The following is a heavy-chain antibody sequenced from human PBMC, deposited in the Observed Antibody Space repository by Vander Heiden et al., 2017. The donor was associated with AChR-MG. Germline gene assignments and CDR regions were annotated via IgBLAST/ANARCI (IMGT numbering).Heavy chain of an antibody. CDR1: GFTFSSYA. Sequence: QVQLVESGGGVVQPGRSLRLSCAASGFTFSSYAMHWVRPAPGKGLEWVAVISYDGSNKYYADSVKGRFTISRDNSKNTLYLQMNSLRAEDTAVYYCARDYGDEVRGVSFFDLWGRGTLVTVSS. J-gene: IGHJ2*01. V-gene: IGHV3-30-3*01. D-gene: IGHD3-10*01. CDR3: ARDYGDEVRGVSFFDL. CDR2: ISYDGSNK.